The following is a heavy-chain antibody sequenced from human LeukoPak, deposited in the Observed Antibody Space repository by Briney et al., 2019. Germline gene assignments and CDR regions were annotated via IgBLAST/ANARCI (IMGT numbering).Heavy chain of an antibody. J-gene: IGHJ6*02. CDR1: GFTFSSYG. CDR3: ARQSGLTGPYYYYGMDV. V-gene: IGHV3-33*08. Sequence: PGGSLRLSCAASGFTFSSYGMHWVRQAPGKGLEWVAVIWYDGSNKYYADSVKGRFTISRDNSKNTLYLQMNSLRAEDTAVYYCARQSGLTGPYYYYGMDVWGQGTTVTVSS. D-gene: IGHD7-27*01. CDR2: IWYDGSNK.